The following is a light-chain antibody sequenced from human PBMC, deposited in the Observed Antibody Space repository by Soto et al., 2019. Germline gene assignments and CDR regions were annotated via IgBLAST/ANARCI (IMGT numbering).Light chain of an antibody. Sequence: EILLTQSPGTLALSPGERATLSCRASQSLSKSLVWYQQKPGQAPRLLIDGASNRATGIPARFSGSGSGTDFTLTISSLEPEDFAVYFCQQRSSSPRTFGGGTKVDIK. CDR1: QSLSKS. CDR2: GAS. V-gene: IGKV3-11*01. J-gene: IGKJ4*02. CDR3: QQRSSSPRT.